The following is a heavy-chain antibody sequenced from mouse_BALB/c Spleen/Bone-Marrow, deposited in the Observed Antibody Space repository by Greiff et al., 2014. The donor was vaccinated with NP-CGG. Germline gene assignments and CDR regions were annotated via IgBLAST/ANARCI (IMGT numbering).Heavy chain of an antibody. CDR1: GYTFSSYL. Sequence: QVQLQQSGGELMKPGASVKISCKASGYTFSSYLIEWVKQRPGHGLEWIGEILPGSGSTKYNEKFKGKATFTADTSSNTAYMQLSNLTSEDSAVYYCARPLYDGYYPWGQGTTLTVSS. V-gene: IGHV1-9*01. CDR3: ARPLYDGYYP. CDR2: ILPGSGST. J-gene: IGHJ2*01. D-gene: IGHD2-3*01.